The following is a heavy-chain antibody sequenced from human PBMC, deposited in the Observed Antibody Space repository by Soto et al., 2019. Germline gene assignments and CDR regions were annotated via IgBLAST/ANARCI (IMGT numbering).Heavy chain of an antibody. J-gene: IGHJ6*02. CDR1: GYTFTSYD. CDR3: ARQYYDFWSGHYWPYYYYGMDV. CDR2: RNPNSGNT. Sequence: ASVKVSGTPSGYTFTSYDINWVRQAAGQGLEWMRWRNPNSGNTGYAQKFQGRVTMTRNTSISTAYMELSSLRSEDTAVYYCARQYYDFWSGHYWPYYYYGMDVWGQGTTVTVSS. D-gene: IGHD3-3*01. V-gene: IGHV1-8*01.